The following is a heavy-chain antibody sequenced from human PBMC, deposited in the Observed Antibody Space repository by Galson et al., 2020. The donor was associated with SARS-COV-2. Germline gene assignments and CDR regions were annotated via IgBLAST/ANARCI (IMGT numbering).Heavy chain of an antibody. CDR3: ARVGRVAAIRGHDAFDI. V-gene: IGHV4-59*01. Sequence: SETLSLTCTVSGGSISSYYWSWIRQPPGKGLEWIGYIYYSGSTNYNPSLKSRVTISVDTSKNPFSLKLSSVTAADTAVYYCARVGRVAAIRGHDAFDIWGQGTMVTVS. D-gene: IGHD2-15*01. CDR2: IYYSGST. J-gene: IGHJ3*02. CDR1: GGSISSYY.